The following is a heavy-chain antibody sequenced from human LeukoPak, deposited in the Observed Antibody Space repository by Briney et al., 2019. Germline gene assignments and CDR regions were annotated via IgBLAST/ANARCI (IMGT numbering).Heavy chain of an antibody. CDR2: INHSGST. J-gene: IGHJ6*02. D-gene: IGHD3-10*02. V-gene: IGHV4-39*07. CDR3: ARGTKAVPYYYYGMDV. CDR1: GGSISSGDYY. Sequence: PSETLSLTCTVSGGSISSGDYYWSWIRQPPGKGLEWIGEINHSGSTNYNPSLKSRVTISVDTSKNQFSLKLSSVTAADTAVYYCARGTKAVPYYYYGMDVWGQGTTVTVSS.